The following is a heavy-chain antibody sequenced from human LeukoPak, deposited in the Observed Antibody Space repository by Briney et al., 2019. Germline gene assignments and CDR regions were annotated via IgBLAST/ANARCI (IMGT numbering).Heavy chain of an antibody. CDR1: GGSISSGSYY. J-gene: IGHJ4*02. V-gene: IGHV4-61*02. CDR3: ASGYYYRGDY. CDR2: IYTSEST. Sequence: SETLSLTCTVSGGSISSGSYYWSWIRQPAGKGLEWIGRIYTSESTNYNPSLKSRVTISVDTSKNEFSLKLSSVTAADTAVYYCASGYYYRGDYWGQGTLVTVSS. D-gene: IGHD3-22*01.